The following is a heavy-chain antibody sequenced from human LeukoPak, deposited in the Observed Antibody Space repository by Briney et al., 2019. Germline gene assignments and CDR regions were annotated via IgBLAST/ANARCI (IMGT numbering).Heavy chain of an antibody. V-gene: IGHV4-59*08. CDR1: GGSISSYY. Sequence: SETLSLTCTVSGGSISSYYWSWIRQPPGKGLEWIGYIYYSGSTNYNPSLKSRVTISVDTSKNQFSLKLSSVTAADTAVYCCARHTYCGGDCYSPNWFDPWGQGTLVTVSS. D-gene: IGHD2-21*02. CDR2: IYYSGST. CDR3: ARHTYCGGDCYSPNWFDP. J-gene: IGHJ5*02.